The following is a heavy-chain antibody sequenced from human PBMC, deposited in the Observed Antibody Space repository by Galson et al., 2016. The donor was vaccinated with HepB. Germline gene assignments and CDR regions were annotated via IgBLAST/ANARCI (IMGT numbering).Heavy chain of an antibody. CDR1: GFTVGRNY. J-gene: IGHJ4*02. Sequence: SLRLSCAASGFTVGRNYMSWVRQAPGKGLEWLAVIYSGGTTYYTDSVQGRFTTSRDNSKNTLYLQMNSLRVEDTAVYYCAAELGATTAFDYWGQGTLVTVSS. V-gene: IGHV3-53*01. D-gene: IGHD1-26*01. CDR2: IYSGGTT. CDR3: AAELGATTAFDY.